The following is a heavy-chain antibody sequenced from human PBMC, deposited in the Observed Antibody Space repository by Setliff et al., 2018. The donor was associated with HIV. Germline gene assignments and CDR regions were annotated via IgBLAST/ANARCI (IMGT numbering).Heavy chain of an antibody. J-gene: IGHJ4*02. V-gene: IGHV4-39*01. CDR3: ARRGYSSGYFDY. CDR2: VFNSGST. D-gene: IGHD6-19*01. CDR1: GDSIDSSYYY. Sequence: PSETLSLTCKVSGDSIDSSYYYWAWIRQPPGRGLEWIGTVFNSGSTYYTPSLRGRVTISVDTSKDQFSLKLSSVTAADTAVYYCARRGYSSGYFDYWGQGMLVT.